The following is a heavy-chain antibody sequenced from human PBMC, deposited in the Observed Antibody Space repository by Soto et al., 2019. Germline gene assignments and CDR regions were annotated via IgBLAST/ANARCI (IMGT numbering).Heavy chain of an antibody. CDR2: ISHDASNK. Sequence: QVQLVESGGGVVQPGRSLRLSCAASGFTFSLYGLHWVRQAPGKGLEWVAVISHDASNKYYHNSVKGRFTISRDNSKNTLYLQLNSLRVEDTAVYYCAKDQETDIVVSEAATGYGMDVWGQGTSVTVSS. CDR3: AKDQETDIVVSEAATGYGMDV. CDR1: GFTFSLYG. V-gene: IGHV3-30*18. J-gene: IGHJ6*02. D-gene: IGHD2-15*01.